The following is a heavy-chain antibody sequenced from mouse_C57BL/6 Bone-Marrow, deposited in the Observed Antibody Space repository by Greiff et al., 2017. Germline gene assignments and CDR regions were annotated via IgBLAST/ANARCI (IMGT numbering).Heavy chain of an antibody. CDR2: IDPEDGET. J-gene: IGHJ4*01. CDR3: AGGDYDDAMDY. V-gene: IGHV14-2*01. CDR1: GFNIKDYY. D-gene: IGHD2-4*01. Sequence: VPLQQSGAELVKPGASVQLSCPASGFNIKDYYMHWVKQRTEQGLEWIGRIDPEDGETKYAPKFQGKATITADKSSNTAYLPLSSLTSDDTSYYYCAGGDYDDAMDYWGQGTSVTVSS.